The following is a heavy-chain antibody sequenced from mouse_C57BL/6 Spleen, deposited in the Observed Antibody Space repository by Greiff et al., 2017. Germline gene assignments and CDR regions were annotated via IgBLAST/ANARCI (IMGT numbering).Heavy chain of an antibody. J-gene: IGHJ2*01. CDR2: IDPNSGGT. V-gene: IGHV1-72*01. CDR3: ARGNLAYFDY. CDR1: GYTFTSYW. Sequence: QVQLKQPGAELVKPGASVKLSCKASGYTFTSYWMHWVKQRPGRGLEWIGRIDPNSGGTKYNEKFKSKATLTVDKPSSTAYMQRSSLTSEDSAVYYCARGNLAYFDYWGQGTTLTVSS.